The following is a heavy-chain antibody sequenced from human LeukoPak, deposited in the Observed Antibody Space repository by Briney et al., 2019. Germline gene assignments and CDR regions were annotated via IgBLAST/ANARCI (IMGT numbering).Heavy chain of an antibody. J-gene: IGHJ3*02. CDR2: LNPNSGNT. CDR3: ARGRGSWYGAFDI. CDR1: GYTFTSYD. V-gene: IGHV1-8*01. Sequence: ASVKVSCKASGYTFTSYDINWVRQATGQGLEWMGWLNPNSGNTGYAQKFQGRVTMTRNTSISTAYMELSSLRSEDMAVYYCARGRGSWYGAFDIWGQGTMVTVSS. D-gene: IGHD6-13*01.